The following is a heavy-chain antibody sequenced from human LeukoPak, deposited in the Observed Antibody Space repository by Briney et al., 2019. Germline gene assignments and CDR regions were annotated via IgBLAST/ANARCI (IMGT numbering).Heavy chain of an antibody. D-gene: IGHD3-10*01. Sequence: SQTLSLTCTVSGGSISSGSYYWSWIRQPAGKGLEWIGRIYTSGSTNYNPSLKSRVTISVDTSKNQFSLKLSSVTAADTAVYYCARSALLWFGENNWFDPWGQGTLVTVSS. V-gene: IGHV4-61*02. CDR3: ARSALLWFGENNWFDP. J-gene: IGHJ5*02. CDR2: IYTSGST. CDR1: GGSISSGSYY.